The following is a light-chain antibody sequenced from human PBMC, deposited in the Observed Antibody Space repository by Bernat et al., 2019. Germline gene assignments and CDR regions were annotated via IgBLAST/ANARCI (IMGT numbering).Light chain of an antibody. CDR1: QGIRND. Sequence: AIQMTQSPSSLSVSIGDRVTITCRASQGIRNDLGWYQQKPGKAPKLLIYAASTLQSGVPSRFSGSGSGTDFTLTISSLQAEDFATYYCLEKYISPYTFGQGTKLEI. CDR2: AAS. CDR3: LEKYISPYT. J-gene: IGKJ2*01. V-gene: IGKV1-6*01.